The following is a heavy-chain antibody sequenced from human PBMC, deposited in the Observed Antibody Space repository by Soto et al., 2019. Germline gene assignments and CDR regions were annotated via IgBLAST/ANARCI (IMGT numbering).Heavy chain of an antibody. CDR2: IQSGGTT. CDR3: ARDNPYYDYIWGSYRPGLRGAFDI. D-gene: IGHD3-16*02. Sequence: GGSLRLSCAASGFTVSSKYMTWFRQAPGKGLEWVSLIQSGGTTYYADSVKGRFTISRDNAEKTLHLQMDSLRVEDTAVYYCARDNPYYDYIWGSYRPGLRGAFDIWGQGTMVTVSS. CDR1: GFTVSSKY. V-gene: IGHV3-66*01. J-gene: IGHJ3*02.